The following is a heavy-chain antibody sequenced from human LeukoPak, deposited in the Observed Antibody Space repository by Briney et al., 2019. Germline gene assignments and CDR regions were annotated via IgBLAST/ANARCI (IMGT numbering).Heavy chain of an antibody. V-gene: IGHV1-46*01. D-gene: IGHD6-6*01. Sequence: ASVKVCCKASGYTFTSYYMHWVRQAPGQGLEWMGIINPSGGSTSYAQKFQGRVTMTRDTSTCTVYMELSSLRSEDTAVYYCARDQGIAARGDYWGQGTLVTASS. CDR2: INPSGGST. CDR3: ARDQGIAARGDY. CDR1: GYTFTSYY. J-gene: IGHJ4*02.